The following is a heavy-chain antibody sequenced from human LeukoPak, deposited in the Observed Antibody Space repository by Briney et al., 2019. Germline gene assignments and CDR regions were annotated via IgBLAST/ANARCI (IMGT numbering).Heavy chain of an antibody. CDR1: GFTFGDNA. CDR2: IRSKAYGGTT. CDR3: ARRRDSGSLQHFDY. D-gene: IGHD1-26*01. V-gene: IGHV3-49*04. J-gene: IGHJ4*02. Sequence: GGSLRLSCTVSGFTFGDNAMSWVRQAPGKGLEWVGFIRSKAYGGTTEYAASVKGRFTISRDDSKSIAYLQMNSLRAEDTAVYYCARRRDSGSLQHFDYWGQGTLVTVSS.